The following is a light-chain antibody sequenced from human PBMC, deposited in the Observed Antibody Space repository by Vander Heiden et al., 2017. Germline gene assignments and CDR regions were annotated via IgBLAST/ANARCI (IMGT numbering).Light chain of an antibody. J-gene: IGLJ1*01. CDR1: SSNIGNNY. V-gene: IGLV1-51*01. CDR2: DNN. Sequence: QSVLTQPPSVSAAPGQKVTISCSGSSSNIGNNYVSWYQQVPGTAPKLLIYDNNKRPSGIPDRCSGSKSGTSATLGITGLQTGDEADYYCGTWDSSLSAVVFGTGTKVTVL. CDR3: GTWDSSLSAVV.